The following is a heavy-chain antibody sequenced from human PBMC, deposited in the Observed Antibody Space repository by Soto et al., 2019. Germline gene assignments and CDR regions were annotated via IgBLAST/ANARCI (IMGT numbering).Heavy chain of an antibody. CDR3: ARHEYYYDSPKIDY. V-gene: IGHV4-39*01. CDR1: GGSISSSSYY. D-gene: IGHD3-22*01. CDR2: IYYSGST. J-gene: IGHJ4*02. Sequence: SETLSLTCTVSGGSISSSSYYWGWIRQPPGKGLEWIGSIYYSGSTYYNPSLKSRVTISVDTSKNQFSLKLSSVTAADTAVYYCARHEYYYDSPKIDYWGQGTLVTVSS.